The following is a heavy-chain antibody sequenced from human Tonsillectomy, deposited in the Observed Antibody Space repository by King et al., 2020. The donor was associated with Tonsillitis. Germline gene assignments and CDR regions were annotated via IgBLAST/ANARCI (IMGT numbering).Heavy chain of an antibody. D-gene: IGHD3-3*01. V-gene: IGHV2-5*02. Sequence: VTLKESGPTLVKPTQTLTLTCTFSGFSLSTSGVGVGWIRQPPGKALEWLALIYWDDDKRYSPSLNSRLTVSKETSKHQVVLTMSNMDPVDTATYYCAHNYYDFWSGPQGLSRPFFDYWGQGTLAT. J-gene: IGHJ4*02. CDR1: GFSLSTSGVG. CDR2: IYWDDDK. CDR3: AHNYYDFWSGPQGLSRPFFDY.